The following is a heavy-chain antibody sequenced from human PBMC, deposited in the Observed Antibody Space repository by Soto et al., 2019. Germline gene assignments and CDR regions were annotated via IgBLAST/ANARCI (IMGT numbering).Heavy chain of an antibody. V-gene: IGHV1-69*02. CDR1: GGTFSSYT. J-gene: IGHJ2*01. D-gene: IGHD3-10*01. CDR3: AISYGSYWYFDL. Sequence: QVQLVQSGAEVKKPGSSVKVSCKASGGTFSSYTISWVRQAPGQGLEWMGRIIPILGIANYAQKFQGRVTITADKSTSTAYMELSSLRSEDTAVYYCAISYGSYWYFDLWGRGTLVTVSS. CDR2: IIPILGIA.